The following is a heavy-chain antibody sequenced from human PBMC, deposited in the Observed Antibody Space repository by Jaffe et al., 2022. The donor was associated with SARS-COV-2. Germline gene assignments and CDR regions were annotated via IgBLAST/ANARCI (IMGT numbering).Heavy chain of an antibody. CDR1: GFTFSSYA. D-gene: IGHD3-10*01. Sequence: QVQLVESGGGVVQPGRSLRLSCAASGFTFSSYAMHWVRQAPGKGLEWVAVISYDGSNKYYADSVKGRFTISRDNSKNTLYLQMNSLRAEDTAVYYCARDPGYYGSGRLDYMDVWGKGTTVTVSS. CDR3: ARDPGYYGSGRLDYMDV. CDR2: ISYDGSNK. V-gene: IGHV3-30*04. J-gene: IGHJ6*03.